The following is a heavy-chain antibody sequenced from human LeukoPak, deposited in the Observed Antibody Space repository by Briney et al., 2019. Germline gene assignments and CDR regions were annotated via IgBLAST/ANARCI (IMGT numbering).Heavy chain of an antibody. D-gene: IGHD6-6*01. CDR3: AKYSWAARPWRFDY. J-gene: IGHJ4*02. CDR2: ISGSGGST. CDR1: GFTFSSYA. V-gene: IGHV3-23*01. Sequence: PGGSLRLSCAASGFTFSSYAMSWVRQAPGKGLEWVSAISGSGGSTYHADSVKGRFTISRDNPKNTLYLQMNSLRAEDTAVYYCAKYSWAARPWRFDYWGQGTLVTVSS.